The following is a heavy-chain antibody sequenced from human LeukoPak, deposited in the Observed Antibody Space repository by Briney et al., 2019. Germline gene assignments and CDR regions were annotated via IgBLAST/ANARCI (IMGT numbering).Heavy chain of an antibody. CDR1: GFTFSSYG. Sequence: EGSLRLSCAASGFTFSSYGMHWVRQAPGKGLEWVAFIRYDGSNKYYADSVKGRFTISRDNSKNTLYLQMNSLRAEDTAVYYCAKTLSSYGGSDCWGQGTLVTVSS. D-gene: IGHD4-23*01. J-gene: IGHJ4*02. CDR2: IRYDGSNK. CDR3: AKTLSSYGGSDC. V-gene: IGHV3-30*02.